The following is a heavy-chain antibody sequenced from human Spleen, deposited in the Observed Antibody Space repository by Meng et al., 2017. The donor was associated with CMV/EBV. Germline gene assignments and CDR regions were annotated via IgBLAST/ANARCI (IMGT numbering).Heavy chain of an antibody. CDR3: ARTRRSFGVVTEWFDP. CDR2: VSAHSGDT. Sequence: QIHLLPSETEVKKPGASVKVSCRASGYTFISYGISWLRQAPGQGLEWMGWVSAHSGDTNFAQKFQGRVTMTTDTSTSTAYMELRNLRSDDTAVYYCARTRRSFGVVTEWFDPWGQGTLVTVSS. J-gene: IGHJ5*02. D-gene: IGHD3-3*01. CDR1: GYTFISYG. V-gene: IGHV1-18*01.